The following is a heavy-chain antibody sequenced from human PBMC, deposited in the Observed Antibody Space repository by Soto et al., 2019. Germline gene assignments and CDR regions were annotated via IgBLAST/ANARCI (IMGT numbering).Heavy chain of an antibody. CDR3: AHRVLRAVFGLVTTTAIYFDF. V-gene: IGHV2-5*02. Sequence: QITLNESGPTVVKPTEPLTLTCTFSGFSLTTSGVGVGWVRQSPGKAPEWLAFIYWDDDKRYSTSLQSRLTITKDTSKNQVVLTMANVDPADTATYYCAHRVLRAVFGLVTTTAIYFDFWGQGTPVVVSS. D-gene: IGHD3-3*01. CDR1: GFSLTTSGVG. J-gene: IGHJ4*02. CDR2: IYWDDDK.